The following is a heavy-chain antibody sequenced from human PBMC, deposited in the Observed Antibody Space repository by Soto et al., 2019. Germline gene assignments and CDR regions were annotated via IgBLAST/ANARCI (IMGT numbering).Heavy chain of an antibody. D-gene: IGHD3-22*01. CDR1: GGPFNNYA. V-gene: IGHV1-69*10. CDR2: IVPIFAIV. J-gene: IGHJ6*02. CDR3: ARDYYDSTGHAKYYYYGLDV. Sequence: SVKVSCTASGGPFNNYAITWVRQAPGQGLEWMGGIVPIFAIVNYAERFQGRVTITADKFTSTVYMEMSTLNSEDTAVYYCARDYYDSTGHAKYYYYGLDVWGQGTAVTVSS.